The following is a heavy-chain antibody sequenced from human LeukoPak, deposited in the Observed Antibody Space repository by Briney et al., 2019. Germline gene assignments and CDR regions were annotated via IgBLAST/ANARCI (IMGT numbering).Heavy chain of an antibody. CDR2: IYYSGST. J-gene: IGHJ4*02. CDR3: ARHDYSNYEAFGY. V-gene: IGHV4-39*01. Sequence: SETLSLTCTVSGGSISSSSYYWGWIRHPPGKGMEWIGSIYYSGSTYYNPSLKSRVTISVDTSKNQFSLKLSSVTAADTAVYYCARHDYSNYEAFGYWGQGTLVTVSS. D-gene: IGHD4-11*01. CDR1: GGSISSSSYY.